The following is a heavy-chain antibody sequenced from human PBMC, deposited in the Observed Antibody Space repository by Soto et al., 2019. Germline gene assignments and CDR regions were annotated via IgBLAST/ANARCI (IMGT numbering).Heavy chain of an antibody. D-gene: IGHD3-10*01. Sequence: QVQLQESGPGLVKPSETLSLTCTVSGGSISSYYWSWIRQPPGKGLEWIGYIYYSGITNYNTSLKSRVTTSVDTSKNQFSLKLSSVTAADTAVYYCARRYGSAFDIWGQGTMVTVSS. CDR2: IYYSGIT. CDR1: GGSISSYY. V-gene: IGHV4-59*01. J-gene: IGHJ3*02. CDR3: ARRYGSAFDI.